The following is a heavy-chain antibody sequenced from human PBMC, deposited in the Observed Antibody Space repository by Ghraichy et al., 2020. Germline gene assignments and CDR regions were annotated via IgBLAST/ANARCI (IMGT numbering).Heavy chain of an antibody. CDR2: INPNSGGT. V-gene: IGHV1-2*02. CDR1: GYTFTGYY. CDR3: ARLGTPVIPAFDY. D-gene: IGHD2-21*01. Sequence: ASVKVSCKASGYTFTGYYMHWVRQAPGQGLEWMGWINPNSGGTNYAQKFQGRVTMTRDTSISTAYMELSRLRSDDTAVYYCARLGTPVIPAFDYWGQGTLVTVSS. J-gene: IGHJ4*02.